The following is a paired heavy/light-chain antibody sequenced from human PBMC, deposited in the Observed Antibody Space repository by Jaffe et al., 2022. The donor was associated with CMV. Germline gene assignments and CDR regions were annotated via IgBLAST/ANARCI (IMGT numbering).Heavy chain of an antibody. D-gene: IGHD3-22*01. J-gene: IGHJ4*02. CDR1: GYTLTELS. CDR3: ATAKYYYDSSGYDY. CDR2: FDPEDGET. Sequence: QVQLVQSGAEVKKPGASVKVSCKVSGYTLTELSMHWVRQAPGKGLEWMGGFDPEDGETIYAQKFQGRVTMTEDTSTDTAYMELSSLRSEDTAVYYCATAKYYYDSSGYDYWGQGTLVTVSS. V-gene: IGHV1-24*01.
Light chain of an antibody. CDR3: GTWHSNSKTWV. J-gene: IGLJ3*02. V-gene: IGLV5-52*01. CDR1: SGFSVGDFW. Sequence: QPVLTQPSSHSASSGASVRLTCMLSSGFSVGDFWIRWYQQKPGNPPRYLLYYHSDSNKGQGSGVPSRFSGSNDASANAGILRISGLQPEDEADYYCGTWHSNSKTWVFGGGTKLTVL. CDR2: YHSDSNK.